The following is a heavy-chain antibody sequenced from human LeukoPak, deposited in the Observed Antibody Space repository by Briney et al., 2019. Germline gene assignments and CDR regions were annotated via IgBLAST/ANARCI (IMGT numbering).Heavy chain of an antibody. J-gene: IGHJ4*02. CDR1: GFTFSSYS. Sequence: PGGSLRLSCAASGFTFSSYSMNWVRQAPGKGLEWVAIISDDGNNLGYADSVKGRFTISRDNSKDTMSPQMNSLTAEDTAVYYCAKDRGTIFNVLNYHFDLWGQGVLVTVSS. V-gene: IGHV3-30*05. CDR2: ISDDGNNL. CDR3: AKDRGTIFNVLNYHFDL. D-gene: IGHD3-3*02.